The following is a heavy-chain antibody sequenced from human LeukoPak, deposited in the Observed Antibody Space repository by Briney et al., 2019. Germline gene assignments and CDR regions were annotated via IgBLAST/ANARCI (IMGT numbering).Heavy chain of an antibody. V-gene: IGHV3-74*01. CDR3: AIAEQQLGRYLDY. CDR2: ICTDGSPT. D-gene: IGHD6-13*01. Sequence: PGGSLRLSCAASGFTFSSYWMHWVRQAPGKGLVWVSRICTDGSPTNYADSVKGRFTISRDNAKNTLYLQMNSLRAEDTAVYFCAIAEQQLGRYLDYWGQGTLVTVSS. J-gene: IGHJ4*02. CDR1: GFTFSSYW.